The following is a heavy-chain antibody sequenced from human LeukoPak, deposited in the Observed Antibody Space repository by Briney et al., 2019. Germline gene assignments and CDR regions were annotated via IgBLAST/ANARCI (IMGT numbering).Heavy chain of an antibody. J-gene: IGHJ5*02. CDR2: IYYSGST. D-gene: IGHD2-21*02. V-gene: IGHV4-39*01. Sequence: SETLSLTCTVSGGSINSTNYYWGWIRQPPGKGLEWIGSIYYSGSTYYNPSLRSRVTISVDTSKNQISLKLNSVTAADTAMYYCARHGDLLSPFQTWGQGTLVTVSS. CDR3: ARHGDLLSPFQT. CDR1: GGSINSTNYY.